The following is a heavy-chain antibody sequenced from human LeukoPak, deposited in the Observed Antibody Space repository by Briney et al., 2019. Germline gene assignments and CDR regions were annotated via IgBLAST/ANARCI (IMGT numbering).Heavy chain of an antibody. J-gene: IGHJ5*02. CDR2: IYYSGST. Sequence: SETLSLTCAVYGGSFSGYYWSWIRQPPGKGLEWIGYIYYSGSTNYNPSLKSRVTISVDTSKNQFSLKLSSVTAADTAVYYCARGDRWFDPWGQGTLVTVSS. CDR3: ARGDRWFDP. V-gene: IGHV4-59*01. CDR1: GGSFSGYY.